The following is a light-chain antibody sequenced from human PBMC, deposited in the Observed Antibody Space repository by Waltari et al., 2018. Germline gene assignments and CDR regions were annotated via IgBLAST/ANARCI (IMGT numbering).Light chain of an antibody. CDR3: QQYNNWPLYT. CDR2: DAS. CDR1: QSVSNN. V-gene: IGKV3-15*01. Sequence: EAMMTQSPATLSVSPGDRATLSCRASQSVSNNVAWFQQKPGQPPSLLIYDASPRATGVPARFSGSGSGTEFTLTISSLQTEDFAVYYCQQYNNWPLYTFGQGTKLEIK. J-gene: IGKJ2*01.